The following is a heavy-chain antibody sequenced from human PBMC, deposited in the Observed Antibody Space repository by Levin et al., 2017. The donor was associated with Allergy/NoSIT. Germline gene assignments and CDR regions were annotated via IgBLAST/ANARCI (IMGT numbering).Heavy chain of an antibody. CDR3: ARDPGPSYEMFTGLA. CDR1: GFYFGSYW. V-gene: IGHV3-7*04. D-gene: IGHD3-9*01. CDR2: IKYDGSEK. Sequence: GGSLRLSCTASGFYFGSYWMAWVRQVPGKGLEWVASIKYDGSEKNYVDSVKGRFTISRDNAQNSVSLQMNTLRVEDPAIYYCARDPGPSYEMFTGLAWGQGTLVIVSS. J-gene: IGHJ4*02.